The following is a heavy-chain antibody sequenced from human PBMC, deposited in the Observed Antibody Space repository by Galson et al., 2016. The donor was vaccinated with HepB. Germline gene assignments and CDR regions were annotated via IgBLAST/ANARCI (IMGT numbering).Heavy chain of an antibody. D-gene: IGHD3-10*01. V-gene: IGHV4-39*01. CDR1: GGSVTASPYY. CDR2: LSYSGSA. CDR3: ARLFASGRKYDAFDI. J-gene: IGHJ3*02. Sequence: SETLSLTCTVSGGSVTASPYYHAWIRQPPGKGLEWIGTLSYSGSAHYNPSLKSHFTISMGASRNQFSLRLTSVTAADTAVYYCARLFASGRKYDAFDIWGQGTVVTVSS.